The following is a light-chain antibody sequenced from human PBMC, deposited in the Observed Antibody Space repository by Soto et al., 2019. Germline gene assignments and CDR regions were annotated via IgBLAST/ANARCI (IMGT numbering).Light chain of an antibody. CDR3: MQALQTPWT. CDR2: LGS. Sequence: DIVMTQTPLSLSVTPGQPASISCRSSQSLLHSNGYNFLDWYLQKPGQSPQLLIYLGSSRSSGVPDRFSGSGSGTDFTLKISRVEAEDVGVYYCMQALQTPWTFGQGTKVDIK. J-gene: IGKJ1*01. V-gene: IGKV2-28*01. CDR1: QSLLHSNGYNF.